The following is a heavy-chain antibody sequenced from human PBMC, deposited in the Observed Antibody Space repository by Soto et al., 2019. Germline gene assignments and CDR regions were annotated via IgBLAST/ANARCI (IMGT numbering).Heavy chain of an antibody. Sequence: QVQLVQSGAEVKQPGASVKVSCKASGYTFTNYVFTGVRQAPGQGLEWLGWISTYNGNKKYAQKVQGRLTMTTDTSTSTANMELTSLRSDDTALYYCARTTVTASYYYMDVWGKGSTVTVSS. CDR1: GYTFTNYV. J-gene: IGHJ6*03. CDR3: ARTTVTASYYYMDV. CDR2: ISTYNGNK. D-gene: IGHD4-17*01. V-gene: IGHV1-18*01.